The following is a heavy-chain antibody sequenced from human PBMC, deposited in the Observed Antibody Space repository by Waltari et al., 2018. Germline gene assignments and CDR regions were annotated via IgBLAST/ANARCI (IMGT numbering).Heavy chain of an antibody. V-gene: IGHV1-18*01. CDR3: ARDYYDFWSGYYHYFDY. CDR1: GYTFTSYG. Sequence: QVQLVQSGAEVKKPGASVTVSCKASGYTFTSYGISWVRQAPGQGLEWMGWISAYNGNTNYAQKLQGRVTMTTDTSTSTAYMELRSLRSDDTAVYYCARDYYDFWSGYYHYFDYWGQGTLVTVSS. CDR2: ISAYNGNT. D-gene: IGHD3-3*01. J-gene: IGHJ4*02.